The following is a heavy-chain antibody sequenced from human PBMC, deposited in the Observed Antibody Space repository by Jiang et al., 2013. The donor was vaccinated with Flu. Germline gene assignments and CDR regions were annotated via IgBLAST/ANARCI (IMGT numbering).Heavy chain of an antibody. V-gene: IGHV4-34*01. D-gene: IGHD2-21*02. J-gene: IGHJ3*02. CDR1: GGSLNGYY. CDR3: ARPLEYCGGDCSDAFDI. CDR2: INHSGGT. Sequence: LLKPSETLSLTCAVHGGSLNGYYWSWIRQPPGKGLEWIGEINHSGGTNYKPSLKSRVTMSVDTSRNQLSLKLNSVTAADTAVYYCARPLEYCGGDCSDAFDIWGQGTMVTVSS.